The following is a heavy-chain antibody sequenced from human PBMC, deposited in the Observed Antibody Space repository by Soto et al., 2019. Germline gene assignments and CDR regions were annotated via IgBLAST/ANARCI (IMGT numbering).Heavy chain of an antibody. J-gene: IGHJ5*02. V-gene: IGHV3-23*01. D-gene: IGHD3-22*01. CDR2: ISGGGSTT. CDR3: AKDVAKYYDTSGYYPGFDT. Sequence: EARLLESGGGLVQPGGSLRLSCAASGFTLTTYAMSWVRQAPGKGLEWVSGISGGGSTTYYADSVKGRFTISRDTSKNTVFLQMNSLRAEDTAVYYCAKDVAKYYDTSGYYPGFDTCGQGTLDTVSS. CDR1: GFTLTTYA.